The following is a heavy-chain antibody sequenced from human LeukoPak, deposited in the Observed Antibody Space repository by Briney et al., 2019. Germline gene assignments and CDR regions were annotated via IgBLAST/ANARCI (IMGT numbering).Heavy chain of an antibody. Sequence: PGGSLRLSCAASGFTFSSYAMHWLRQAPGKGLEYVSAISSNGGSTYYANSVKSRFTISRDNSKNTLYLQMGRVRAEDMAVYYSARGGAYYYYYYMDVWGKGTTVTVSS. CDR3: ARGGAYYYYYYMDV. D-gene: IGHD2-15*01. CDR1: GFTFSSYA. V-gene: IGHV3-64*01. J-gene: IGHJ6*03. CDR2: ISSNGGST.